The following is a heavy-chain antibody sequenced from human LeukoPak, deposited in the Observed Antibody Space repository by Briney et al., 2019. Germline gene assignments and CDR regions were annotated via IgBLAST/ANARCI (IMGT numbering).Heavy chain of an antibody. V-gene: IGHV3-43D*04. CDR3: ANLRKSLWIPEFDY. CDR2: ISWDGGST. CDR1: GFTFDDYA. Sequence: GGSLRLSCAASGFTFDDYAMHWVRQAPGKGLEWVSLISWDGGSTYYADSVKGRFTISRDNSKNTLYLQMNSLRAEDTAVYYCANLRKSLWIPEFDYRGQGTLVTVSS. J-gene: IGHJ4*02. D-gene: IGHD1-1*01.